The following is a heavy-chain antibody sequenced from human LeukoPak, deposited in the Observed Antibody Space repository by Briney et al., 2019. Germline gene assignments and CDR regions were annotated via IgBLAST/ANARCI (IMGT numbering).Heavy chain of an antibody. CDR3: ARDIWAFGSSWSPFDF. V-gene: IGHV1-3*04. J-gene: IGHJ4*02. D-gene: IGHD6-13*01. Sequence: ASVTVSCKASGYTFTNYAIHWVRQAPGQRLDWMGWINTGNGSTKYSQKFQGRVTITRDTSASTAYMELSSLRSEDTAVYYCARDIWAFGSSWSPFDFWGQGTLVTVSS. CDR2: INTGNGST. CDR1: GYTFTNYA.